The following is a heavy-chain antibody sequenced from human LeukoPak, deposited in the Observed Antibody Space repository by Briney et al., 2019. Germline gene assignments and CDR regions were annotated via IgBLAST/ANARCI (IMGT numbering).Heavy chain of an antibody. V-gene: IGHV3-23*01. D-gene: IGHD3-22*01. CDR3: ARDLFDSSGTYGMDV. Sequence: GALRLSCAASGFTFSSYPMSWVRQAPGKGLEWVSGISGSGGSTYYADSVKGRFTISRDNSKNTLYLQMNSLRAEDTAVYYCARDLFDSSGTYGMDVWGQGTTVTVSS. CDR2: ISGSGGST. CDR1: GFTFSSYP. J-gene: IGHJ6*02.